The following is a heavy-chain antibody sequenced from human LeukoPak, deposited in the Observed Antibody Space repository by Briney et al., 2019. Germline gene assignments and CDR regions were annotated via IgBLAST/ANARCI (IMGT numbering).Heavy chain of an antibody. CDR1: GVSITSSSYY. CDR3: ARTGRFGVAGWFNP. CDR2: IYYSGST. Sequence: PSETLSLTCTVSGVSITSSSYYWAWIRQSPGKGLEWIGSIYYSGSTYFNPSLKSRVTMSVDTSENQFSLKLTSVTAADTALYYCARTGRFGVAGWFNPWGQGTLITVSS. V-gene: IGHV4-39*01. D-gene: IGHD3-3*01. J-gene: IGHJ5*02.